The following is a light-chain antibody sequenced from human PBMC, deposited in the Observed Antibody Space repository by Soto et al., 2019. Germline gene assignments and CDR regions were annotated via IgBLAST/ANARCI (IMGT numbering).Light chain of an antibody. J-gene: IGKJ1*01. CDR2: AAS. CDR1: QGSRND. Sequence: DIQRTQLPSSLSASVGDIVTITCRASQGSRNDLGWYQQKPGKAPKRLIYAASSLQSGVPSRFSGSGSGTVFTLAISSLQPEDSATFYCLQHSTYPLTFGQGTKVEIK. CDR3: LQHSTYPLT. V-gene: IGKV1-17*01.